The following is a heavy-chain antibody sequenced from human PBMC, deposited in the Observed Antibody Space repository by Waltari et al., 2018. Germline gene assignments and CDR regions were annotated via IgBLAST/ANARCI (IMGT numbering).Heavy chain of an antibody. J-gene: IGHJ5*02. CDR3: ARGGRGFDP. Sequence: EVQLVESGGGLVQPGGSLRLSCAASGFIFSTYSMSWVRQAPGKGRECVATINQDGSEKYYVASVKGRFTISRDNAKNSLYLQMNSLRAEDTAVYYCARGGRGFDPWGQGILVTVSS. V-gene: IGHV3-7*01. CDR1: GFIFSTYS. CDR2: INQDGSEK.